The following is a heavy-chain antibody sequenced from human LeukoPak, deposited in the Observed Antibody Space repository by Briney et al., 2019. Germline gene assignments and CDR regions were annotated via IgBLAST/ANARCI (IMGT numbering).Heavy chain of an antibody. V-gene: IGHV4-34*01. CDR2: INHSGST. D-gene: IGHD6-13*01. CDR3: ARWTDSSSADY. Sequence: SETLSLTCAVYGGSFSGYYWSWIRQPPVKGLEWIGEINHSGSTNYNPSLKSRVTISVDTSKNQFSLKLSSVTAADTAVYYCARWTDSSSADYWGQGTLVTVSS. J-gene: IGHJ4*02. CDR1: GGSFSGYY.